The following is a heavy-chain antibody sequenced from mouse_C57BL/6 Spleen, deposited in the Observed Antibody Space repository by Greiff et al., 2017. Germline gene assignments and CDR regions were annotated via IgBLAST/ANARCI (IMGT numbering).Heavy chain of an antibody. V-gene: IGHV1-7*01. D-gene: IGHD2-13*01. J-gene: IGHJ2*01. CDR1: GYNFTSYW. Sequence: VQVVESGAELAKPGASVKLSCKASGYNFTSYWMHWVKQRPGQGLEWIGYINPSSGYTKYKQKFKDKATLTADKSSSTAYMQLSSLTYEDSAVYYCASEGDGDYWGQGTTLTVSS. CDR3: ASEGDGDY. CDR2: INPSSGYT.